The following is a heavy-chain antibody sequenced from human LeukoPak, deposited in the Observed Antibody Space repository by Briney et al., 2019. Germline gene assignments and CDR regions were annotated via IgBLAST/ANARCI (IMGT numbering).Heavy chain of an antibody. D-gene: IGHD2-15*01. Sequence: PGGSLRLSCAASGFTVGNKYMSWVRQAPGRGLEWVSVIYSGGSTYYADSVKGRFSISRDKSKNTLYLQMNSLRAEDTALYYCAREMYCSGGSCYGDAFDIWGQGTMVTVSS. CDR2: IYSGGST. J-gene: IGHJ3*02. CDR1: GFTVGNKY. V-gene: IGHV3-66*01. CDR3: AREMYCSGGSCYGDAFDI.